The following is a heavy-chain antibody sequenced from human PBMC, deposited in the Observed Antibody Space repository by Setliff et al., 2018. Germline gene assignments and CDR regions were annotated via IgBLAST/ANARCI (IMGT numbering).Heavy chain of an antibody. D-gene: IGHD3-22*01. Sequence: GGSLRLSCAASGFTFADYGMNWVRQTPGKGLEWVANIKQDGSDIKYVASVKGRFTISRDNAKNSLYLQMNNLRAEDTAVYHCARGARLYETQHHYYGWLDPWGQGTLVTVSS. CDR3: ARGARLYETQHHYYGWLDP. V-gene: IGHV3-7*01. J-gene: IGHJ5*02. CDR1: GFTFADYG. CDR2: IKQDGSDI.